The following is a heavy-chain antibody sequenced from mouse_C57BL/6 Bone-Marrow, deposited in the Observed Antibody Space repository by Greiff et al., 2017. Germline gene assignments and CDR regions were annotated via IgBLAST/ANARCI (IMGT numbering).Heavy chain of an antibody. V-gene: IGHV1-50*01. Sequence: QVQLQQSGAELVKPGASVKLSCKASGYTFTSYWMQWVKQRPGHGLEWIGEIDPSASYTNYNQQFKGKATLTVDTSSSTAYMQLSSLTPEDSAVYYCASPPYYYGSSFYAMDYWGQGTSVTVSS. CDR3: ASPPYYYGSSFYAMDY. CDR2: IDPSASYT. J-gene: IGHJ4*01. CDR1: GYTFTSYW. D-gene: IGHD1-1*01.